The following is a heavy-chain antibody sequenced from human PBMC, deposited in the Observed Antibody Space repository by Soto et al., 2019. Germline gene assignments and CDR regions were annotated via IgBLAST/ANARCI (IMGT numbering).Heavy chain of an antibody. CDR2: IYYSGST. CDR1: GGSNSSSSYY. J-gene: IGHJ6*02. D-gene: IGHD2-21*01. Sequence: PSETLSLTWTVSGGSNSSSSYYWGWIRQPPGKGLEWIGSIYYSGSTYYNPSLKSRVTIYVDTSKNQFSLKLSSVTAADTAVYYCARPQIAQIVVPWGLDVWGQGSTVTVSS. V-gene: IGHV4-39*01. CDR3: ARPQIAQIVVPWGLDV.